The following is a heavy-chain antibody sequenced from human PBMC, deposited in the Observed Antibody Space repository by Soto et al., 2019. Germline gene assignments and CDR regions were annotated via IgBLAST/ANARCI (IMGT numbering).Heavy chain of an antibody. V-gene: IGHV1-18*01. CDR1: GYTFTSYD. CDR3: AREVTYYYDSSGYYGGGWFDP. D-gene: IGHD3-22*01. Sequence: ASVKVSCKASGYTFTSYDINWVRQAPGQRLEWMGWINADNGNTKYSQKLQGRVTITTDTSTSTAYMELRSLRSDDTAVYYCAREVTYYYDSSGYYGGGWFDPWGQGTLVTVSS. CDR2: INADNGNT. J-gene: IGHJ5*02.